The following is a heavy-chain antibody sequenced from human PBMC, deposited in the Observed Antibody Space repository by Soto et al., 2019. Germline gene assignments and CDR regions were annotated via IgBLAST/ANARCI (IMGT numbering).Heavy chain of an antibody. J-gene: IGHJ6*02. CDR2: ISAYTGNT. V-gene: IGHV1-18*01. CDR3: ARDSSGHRSGMDV. CDR1: GYTFTSYG. D-gene: IGHD3-22*01. Sequence: QVQLVQSGAEVRKTGASVKVSCKASGYTFTSYGISWVRQAPGQGLEWMGWISAYTGNTVYAQRFQGRVTMTTDPSTSTAYMELRSLRSDDTAVYYCARDSSGHRSGMDVWGQGTTVTVSS.